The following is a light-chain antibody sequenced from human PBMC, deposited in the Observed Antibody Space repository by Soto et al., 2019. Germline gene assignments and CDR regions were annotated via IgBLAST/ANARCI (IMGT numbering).Light chain of an antibody. CDR1: QSISSW. J-gene: IGKJ2*01. Sequence: DIQVTQSPSTLSASVGDRVTITCRASQSISSWLAWYQQKPGKAPKLLIYDASSLESGVPSRFSGSGSGTEFTLTISSLRPDDFATYYCQQYNSYPYTVGQGTKLEIK. V-gene: IGKV1-5*01. CDR2: DAS. CDR3: QQYNSYPYT.